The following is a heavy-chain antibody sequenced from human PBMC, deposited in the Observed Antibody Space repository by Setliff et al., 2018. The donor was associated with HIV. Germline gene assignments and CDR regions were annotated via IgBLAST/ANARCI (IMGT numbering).Heavy chain of an antibody. CDR1: GGSFSTYY. Sequence: SETLSLTCTVSGGSFSTYYWSWIRQPAGEGPEYIGRVHSTGTTIYNPSLKSRVTMSVDASKNQFSVRLSSVSAADTAVYFCARHVARFDYDTGGYYVSHFDYWGQGTQVTVSS. V-gene: IGHV4-4*07. D-gene: IGHD3-22*01. CDR2: VHSTGTT. CDR3: ARHVARFDYDTGGYYVSHFDY. J-gene: IGHJ4*02.